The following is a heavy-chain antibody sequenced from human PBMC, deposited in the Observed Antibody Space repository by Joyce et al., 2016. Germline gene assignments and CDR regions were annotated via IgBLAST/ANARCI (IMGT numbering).Heavy chain of an antibody. D-gene: IGHD6-19*01. CDR1: GGPFRGFF. J-gene: IGHJ4*02. V-gene: IGHV4-34*01. CDR3: ARSQWLAPLMY. CDR2: INNSGVT. Sequence: QVQLQQWGAGLLKPSETLSLTCAVYGGPFRGFFWTWVRQPPGKGLEWIGDINNSGVTNYNPSLKTRVTVAVDTSKNQFSLKLTSLSAADTAVYYCARSQWLAPLMYWGQGTPVTVSS.